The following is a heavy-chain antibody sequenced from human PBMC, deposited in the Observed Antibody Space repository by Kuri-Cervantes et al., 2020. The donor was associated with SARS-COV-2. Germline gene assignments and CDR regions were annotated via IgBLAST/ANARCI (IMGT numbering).Heavy chain of an antibody. V-gene: IGHV3-30*07. D-gene: IGHD4-17*01. Sequence: GGSLRLSCAASGFTFSSYAMHWVRQAPGKGLEWVAVISYDGSNKYYADSVKGRFTISRDNSKNTLYLQMNSLRAEDTAVYYCAKEPAYGEGYWGQGTLVTFSS. J-gene: IGHJ4*02. CDR3: AKEPAYGEGY. CDR2: ISYDGSNK. CDR1: GFTFSSYA.